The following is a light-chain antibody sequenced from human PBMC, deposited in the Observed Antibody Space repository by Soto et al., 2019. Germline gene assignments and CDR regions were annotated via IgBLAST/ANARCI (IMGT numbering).Light chain of an antibody. V-gene: IGKV3-20*01. CDR3: QHYNSYSEA. CDR2: GAS. CDR1: QSVTNSD. J-gene: IGKJ1*01. Sequence: EIVLTQSPGTLSLSPGERATLSCRASQSVTNSDLAWYQQKPGQAPRLLIYGASSRATGIPDRFSGSGSGTEFTLTISSLQPDDFATYYCQHYNSYSEAFGQGTKVDIK.